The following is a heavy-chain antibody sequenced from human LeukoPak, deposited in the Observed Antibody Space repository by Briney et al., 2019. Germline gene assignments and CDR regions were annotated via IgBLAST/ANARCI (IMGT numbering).Heavy chain of an antibody. V-gene: IGHV1-2*02. CDR2: INPNSGGT. J-gene: IGHJ1*01. CDR1: GYTFTSYG. D-gene: IGHD1-26*01. Sequence: ASVKVSCKASGYTFTSYGISWVRQAPGQGLEWMGWINPNSGGTNYAQKFQGRVTMTRDTSISTAYMELSRLRSDDTAVYYCAREGVGSTSYFQHWGQGTLVTVSS. CDR3: AREGVGSTSYFQH.